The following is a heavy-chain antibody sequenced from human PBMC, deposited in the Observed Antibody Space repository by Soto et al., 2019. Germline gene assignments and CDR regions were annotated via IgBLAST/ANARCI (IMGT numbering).Heavy chain of an antibody. CDR1: GYSFTNYG. Sequence: GASVKVSCKASGYSFTNYGISWVRQAPGQGLEWMGWISGHNGNTNYAQKFQERVTITRDMSTSTAYMELSSLRSEDTAVYYCAADRITIFGVAQSDAFDIWGQGTMVTVSS. CDR3: AADRITIFGVAQSDAFDI. CDR2: ISGHNGNT. V-gene: IGHV1-18*01. D-gene: IGHD3-3*01. J-gene: IGHJ3*02.